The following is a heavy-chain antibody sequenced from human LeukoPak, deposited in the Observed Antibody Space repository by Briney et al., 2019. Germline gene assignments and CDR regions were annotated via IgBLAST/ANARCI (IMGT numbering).Heavy chain of an antibody. CDR2: IYYSGST. CDR3: ARYDNNKYFDY. V-gene: IGHV4-59*01. D-gene: IGHD3-9*01. J-gene: IGHJ4*02. Sequence: SETLSLTCAVYGGSFSGYYWSWIRQPPGKGLEWIGYIYYSGSTNYNPSLKSRVTFSVDTSKNQFSLKLSSVTAADTAVYYCARYDNNKYFDYWGQGTLVTVSS. CDR1: GGSFSGYY.